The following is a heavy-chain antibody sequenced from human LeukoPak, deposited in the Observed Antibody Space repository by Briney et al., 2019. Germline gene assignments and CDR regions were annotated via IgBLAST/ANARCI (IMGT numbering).Heavy chain of an antibody. CDR3: AKLIGSYYYYYGMDV. CDR2: ISYDGSNK. D-gene: IGHD1-26*01. J-gene: IGHJ6*02. CDR1: GFTFSSYA. Sequence: GGSLRLSCAASGFTFSSYAMHWVRQAPGKGLEWVAVISYDGSNKYYADSVKGRFTISRDTSKNTLYLQMDSLRAEDTAVYYCAKLIGSYYYYYGMDVWGQGTTVTVSS. V-gene: IGHV3-30*04.